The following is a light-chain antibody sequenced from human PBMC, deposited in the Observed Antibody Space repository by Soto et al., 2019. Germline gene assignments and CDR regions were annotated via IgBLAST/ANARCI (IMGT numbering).Light chain of an antibody. CDR1: QSVSRN. CDR2: DAS. V-gene: IGKV3-15*01. CDR3: HQYNDWPPLPP. Sequence: EIVMTQSPATLSLSPGERATLSCRASQSVSRNLAWYQQKPGQAPRLLIYDASTRVTGVPARFSGSGSGTEFSLTITSLQSEDFAVYYCHQYNDWPPLPPFGPGTKVDIK. J-gene: IGKJ3*01.